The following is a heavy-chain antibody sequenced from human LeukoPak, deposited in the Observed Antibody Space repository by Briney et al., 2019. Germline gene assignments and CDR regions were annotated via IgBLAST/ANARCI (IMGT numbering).Heavy chain of an antibody. CDR2: INPNSGGS. CDR3: ASQFRGYSFDY. J-gene: IGHJ4*02. CDR1: GYTFIGSY. D-gene: IGHD5-12*01. Sequence: ASVKDSCKASGYTFIGSYMHWVRPAPGQGLEWMGRINPNSGGSNFAQKFQGRVTMTRDTSISTAYMELSRLRSDDTAVYYCASQFRGYSFDYWGQGTLVTVSS. V-gene: IGHV1-2*06.